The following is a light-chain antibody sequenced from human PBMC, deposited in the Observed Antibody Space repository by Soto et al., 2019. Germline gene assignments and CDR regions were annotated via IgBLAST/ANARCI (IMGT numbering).Light chain of an antibody. J-gene: IGLJ2*01. V-gene: IGLV2-14*01. CDR1: SSDLDGYNY. CDR3: CCFTIRRNTVV. Sequence: QSALTQPASVSGSPGQSITISCTGTSSDLDGYNYVSWYQYHPDKAPKLMIYEVSNRPSGIANRFSGSKSGNTASLTISGPEPEDEAEDDYCCFTIRRNTVVFGAGTKLTVL. CDR2: EVS.